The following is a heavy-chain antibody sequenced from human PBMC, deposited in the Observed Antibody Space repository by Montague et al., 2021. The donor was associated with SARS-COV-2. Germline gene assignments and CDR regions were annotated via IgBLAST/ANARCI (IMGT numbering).Heavy chain of an antibody. D-gene: IGHD3-22*01. CDR1: GGSIGDDH. Sequence: SETLSLTCAVYGGSIGDDHWSWIRQPPGKGLEWIGDIKQSGSTNXNPSLKSRVTISVDTSKNQFSLKLTSVTAADTAVYFCARGHLSVSTIVVVFTSASYYFDYWGRGAQVTVSS. CDR2: IKQSGST. V-gene: IGHV4-34*01. J-gene: IGHJ4*02. CDR3: ARGHLSVSTIVVVFTSASYYFDY.